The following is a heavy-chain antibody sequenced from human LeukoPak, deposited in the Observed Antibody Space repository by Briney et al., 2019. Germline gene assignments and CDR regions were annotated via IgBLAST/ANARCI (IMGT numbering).Heavy chain of an antibody. J-gene: IGHJ3*02. CDR3: ARQDTIFGVVSDAFDI. Sequence: SETLSLTCTVSGGSISSSSYCWGWIRQPPGKGLEWIESIYYSRNTYYNPSLESRVTISVDMSKNQFSLKLSSVTAADTAESYCARQDTIFGVVSDAFDIWGQGTMVTVSS. CDR1: GGSISSSSYC. D-gene: IGHD3-3*01. CDR2: IYYSRNT. V-gene: IGHV4-39*01.